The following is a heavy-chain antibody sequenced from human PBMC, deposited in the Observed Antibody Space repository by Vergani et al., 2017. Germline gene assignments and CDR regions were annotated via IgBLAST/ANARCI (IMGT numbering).Heavy chain of an antibody. Sequence: QVQLVESGGGVVQPGGSLRLSCAASGFTFSSYGMHWVRQAPGKGLEWVAFIRYDGSNKYYADSVKGRFTISRDNSKNTLYLQMNSLRAEDTAVYYCAKDKLGGIDYWGQGPLVTVSS. CDR2: IRYDGSNK. CDR1: GFTFSSYG. CDR3: AKDKLGGIDY. D-gene: IGHD2-15*01. V-gene: IGHV3-30*02. J-gene: IGHJ4*02.